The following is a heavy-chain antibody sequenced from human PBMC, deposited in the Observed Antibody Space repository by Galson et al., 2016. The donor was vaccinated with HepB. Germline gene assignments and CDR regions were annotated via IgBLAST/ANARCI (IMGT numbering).Heavy chain of an antibody. CDR2: INHSGST. J-gene: IGHJ4*02. Sequence: SETLSLTCGVYGGSFSGYYWSWIRQPPGKGLGWIGEINHSGSTNYNPSLKSRVTISVDTSKNQFYLKLSSVTAADTAVYYCARGGRGVIIPRKDLDYWGQGTLVTVSS. V-gene: IGHV4-34*01. D-gene: IGHD3-10*01. CDR1: GGSFSGYY. CDR3: ARGGRGVIIPRKDLDY.